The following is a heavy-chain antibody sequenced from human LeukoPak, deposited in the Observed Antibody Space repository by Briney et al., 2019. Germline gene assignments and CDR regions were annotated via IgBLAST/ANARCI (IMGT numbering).Heavy chain of an antibody. Sequence: GSLRLSCSASGFTFNTYWMSWVRQAPGKGLQWIGEINHSGSTNYNPSLKSRVTISVDTSKNQFSLKLSSVTAADTAVYYCATIAVAGSGDFDYWGQGTLVTVSS. CDR2: INHSGST. D-gene: IGHD6-19*01. CDR3: ATIAVAGSGDFDY. CDR1: GFTFNTYW. J-gene: IGHJ4*02. V-gene: IGHV4-34*08.